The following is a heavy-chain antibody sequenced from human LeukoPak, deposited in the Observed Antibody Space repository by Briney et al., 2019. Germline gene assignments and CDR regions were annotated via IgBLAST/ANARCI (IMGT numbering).Heavy chain of an antibody. J-gene: IGHJ4*02. Sequence: SETLSLTCAVYGGSFSGYYWSWIRQPPGKGLEWIGEINHSGSTNYNPSLKSRVTISVDTSKNQFSLKLSSVTAADTAVYYCARTGPRQLIDYWGQGTLVTVSS. V-gene: IGHV4-34*01. CDR3: ARTGPRQLIDY. D-gene: IGHD6-19*01. CDR1: GGSFSGYY. CDR2: INHSGST.